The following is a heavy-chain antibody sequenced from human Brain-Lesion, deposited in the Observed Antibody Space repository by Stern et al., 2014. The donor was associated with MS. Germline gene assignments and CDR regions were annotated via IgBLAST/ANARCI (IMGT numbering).Heavy chain of an antibody. D-gene: IGHD3-10*01. J-gene: IGHJ5*01. CDR3: ARGERWFDS. V-gene: IGHV3-74*02. Sequence: EVQLVESGGGVVQPGGSLRLSCAASGFTFSNYWMHWVRQAPGKGLEWVSGVNNDGRRTSYAGSVKGRLAMSRDNAKNKLYLQMNSLRVEDTAIYYCARGERWFDSWGQGTLVTVSS. CDR1: GFTFSNYW. CDR2: VNNDGRRT.